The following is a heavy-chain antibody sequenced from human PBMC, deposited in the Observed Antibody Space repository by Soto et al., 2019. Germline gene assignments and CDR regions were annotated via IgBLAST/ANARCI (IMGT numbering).Heavy chain of an antibody. CDR3: ARDVVIAAAAVAAYFQH. D-gene: IGHD6-13*01. J-gene: IGHJ1*01. V-gene: IGHV3-66*01. CDR1: GFTVSSNY. Sequence: EVQLVESGGGLVQPGGSLRLSCAASGFTVSSNYMSWVRQAPGKGLEWVSVIYSGGSTYYADSVKGRFTISRDNSKNALYLQMNSLRAEDTAVYYCARDVVIAAAAVAAYFQHWGQGTLVTVSS. CDR2: IYSGGST.